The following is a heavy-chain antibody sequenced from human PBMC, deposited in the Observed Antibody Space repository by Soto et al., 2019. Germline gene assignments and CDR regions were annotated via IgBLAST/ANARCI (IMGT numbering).Heavy chain of an antibody. CDR1: GGSISSGGYY. CDR3: AREGVPVLRYFDWSGEKHMDV. V-gene: IGHV4-31*03. Sequence: SSETLSLTCTVSGGSISSGGYYWSWIRQHPGKGLEWIGYIYYSGSTYYNPSLKSRVTISVDTSKNQFSLKLSSVNAADTAVYYCAREGVPVLRYFDWSGEKHMDVWGQGTTVTVSS. J-gene: IGHJ6*02. CDR2: IYYSGST. D-gene: IGHD3-9*01.